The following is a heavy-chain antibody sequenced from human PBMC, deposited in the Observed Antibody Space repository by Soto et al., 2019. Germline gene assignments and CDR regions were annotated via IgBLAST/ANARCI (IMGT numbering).Heavy chain of an antibody. CDR2: VYYTGSA. J-gene: IGHJ4*02. CDR1: GGSISSYY. V-gene: IGHV4-59*08. Sequence: SSETLSLTCTVSGGSISSYYWSWFRQPPGKGLEWIAYVYYTGSANYNPSLKSRVTISVNTSKNQFSLKLSSVTAADSAVYFCARNSNNNRKSLDYWGQGSLVTVSS. D-gene: IGHD1-20*01. CDR3: ARNSNNNRKSLDY.